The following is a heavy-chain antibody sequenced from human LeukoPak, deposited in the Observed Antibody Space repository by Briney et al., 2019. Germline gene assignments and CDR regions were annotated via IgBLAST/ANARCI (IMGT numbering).Heavy chain of an antibody. CDR1: GGIFSSYA. D-gene: IGHD1-26*01. J-gene: IGHJ4*02. Sequence: GASVKVSCKASGGIFSSYAISWVRQAPGQGLEWMGGIIPIFGTANYAQKFQGRVTITTDESTSTAYMELSSLRSEDTAVYYCAIVGATNSFDYWGQGTLVTVSS. V-gene: IGHV1-69*05. CDR2: IIPIFGTA. CDR3: AIVGATNSFDY.